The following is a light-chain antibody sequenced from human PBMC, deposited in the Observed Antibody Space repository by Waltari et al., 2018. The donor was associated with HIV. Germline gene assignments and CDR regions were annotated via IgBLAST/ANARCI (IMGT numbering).Light chain of an antibody. CDR2: GAS. V-gene: IGKV3-20*01. Sequence: EIVLTQSPGTLSLSPGERATLSCRASQSVSSNYLAWYQQKPGQAPRLLNYGASSRATGIPDRFSGSGSGTDFTLTISRLEPEDFAVYYCQQYGSSPPWTFGQGTKVEIK. CDR3: QQYGSSPPWT. J-gene: IGKJ1*01. CDR1: QSVSSNY.